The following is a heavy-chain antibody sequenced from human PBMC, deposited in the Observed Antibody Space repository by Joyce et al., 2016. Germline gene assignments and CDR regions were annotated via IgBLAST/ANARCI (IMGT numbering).Heavy chain of an antibody. CDR1: GFTINSNY. J-gene: IGHJ4*02. CDR2: IYSGGNT. V-gene: IGHV3-53*01. D-gene: IGHD3-3*01. Sequence: EVQLVESGGRLIQPGGSLRLSCAASGFTINSNYMNWVRQAPGKGLEWVSAIYSGGNTYYADSVKGRFTISRDNSKNTVYLQVNSLRVEDTAMYYWARGFWSGFHFDYWGRGTLVTVSS. CDR3: ARGFWSGFHFDY.